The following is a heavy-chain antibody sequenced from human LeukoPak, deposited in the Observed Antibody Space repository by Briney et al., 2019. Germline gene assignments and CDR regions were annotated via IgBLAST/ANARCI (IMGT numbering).Heavy chain of an antibody. Sequence: GASVKVSCKASGYTFTSYYMHWVRQAPGQGLEWMGWINPNSGGTNYAQKFQGRVTMTRDTSISTAYMELSGLRSDDTAVYYCARGLDHIMIVRDLLSDYWGQGTLVTVSS. J-gene: IGHJ4*02. CDR3: ARGLDHIMIVRDLLSDY. CDR2: INPNSGGT. D-gene: IGHD3-22*01. V-gene: IGHV1-2*02. CDR1: GYTFTSYY.